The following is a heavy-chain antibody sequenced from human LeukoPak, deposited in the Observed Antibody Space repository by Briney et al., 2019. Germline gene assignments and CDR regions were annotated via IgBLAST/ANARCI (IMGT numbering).Heavy chain of an antibody. J-gene: IGHJ4*02. Sequence: GGSLRLSCAASGFTFSNYNMNWVRQAPGKGLEWVANIKQDGSEKYYVDSVKGRFTISRDNAKNSLYLQMNSLRAEETAVYYCARTGHSSGWSAYFDYWGQGTLVTVSS. CDR1: GFTFSNYN. D-gene: IGHD6-19*01. CDR3: ARTGHSSGWSAYFDY. CDR2: IKQDGSEK. V-gene: IGHV3-7*01.